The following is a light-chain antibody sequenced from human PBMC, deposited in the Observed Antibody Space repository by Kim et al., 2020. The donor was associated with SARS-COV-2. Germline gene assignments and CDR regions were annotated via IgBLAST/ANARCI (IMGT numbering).Light chain of an antibody. Sequence: QSALTQPSSESGSPGQAISISCTGSSGDIGSYNLVSWYQQHPGKAPQLIIYEVTKRPSGVSDRFSGSKSGNTASLTISGLQAEDEADYYCCSYGGRAADVIFGGGTKGTVL. CDR1: SGDIGSYNL. J-gene: IGLJ2*01. CDR2: EVT. V-gene: IGLV2-23*02. CDR3: CSYGGRAADVI.